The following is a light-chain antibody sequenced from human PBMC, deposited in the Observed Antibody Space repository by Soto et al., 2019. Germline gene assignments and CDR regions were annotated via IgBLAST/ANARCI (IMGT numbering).Light chain of an antibody. CDR3: QSYDSRLRGVV. J-gene: IGLJ2*01. V-gene: IGLV1-40*01. CDR2: GDN. CDR1: NSNIGTVYD. Sequence: QSVLTQPPSVSGAPGQRVTISCTGTNSNIGTVYDVSWYQHLPGTAPRLLVYGDNNRPSGVPDRFSASRSGTSASLAITGLQADDEADYYCQSYDSRLRGVVFGGGTKRTVL.